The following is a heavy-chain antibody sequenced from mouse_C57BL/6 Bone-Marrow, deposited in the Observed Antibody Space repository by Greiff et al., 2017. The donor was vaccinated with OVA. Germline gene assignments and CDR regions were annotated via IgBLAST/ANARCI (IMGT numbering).Heavy chain of an antibody. D-gene: IGHD1-1*01. CDR2: IWSGGST. Sequence: QVQLQQSGPGLVQPSQSLSITCTVSGFSLTSYGVHWVRQSPGKGLEWLGVIWSGGSTDYNAAFISRLSISKDNSKSQVFFKMNSLQADDTAIYYWARTGGTVVAKGYFDVWGTGTTVTVSS. V-gene: IGHV2-2*01. CDR3: ARTGGTVVAKGYFDV. CDR1: GFSLTSYG. J-gene: IGHJ1*03.